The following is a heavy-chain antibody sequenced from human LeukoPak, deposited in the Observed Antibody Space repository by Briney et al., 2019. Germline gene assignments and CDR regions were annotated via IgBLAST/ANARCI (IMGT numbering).Heavy chain of an antibody. J-gene: IGHJ3*02. CDR3: AREDCSGGSCYFGRAFDI. Sequence: PSETLSLTCSVSGGSISSYYWGWIRQPPGKGLEWIGYIYYSGSTNYNPSLKSRVTISVDTSKNQFSLKLSSVTAADTAVYYCAREDCSGGSCYFGRAFDIWGQGTMVTVSS. D-gene: IGHD2-15*01. V-gene: IGHV4-59*01. CDR2: IYYSGST. CDR1: GGSISSYY.